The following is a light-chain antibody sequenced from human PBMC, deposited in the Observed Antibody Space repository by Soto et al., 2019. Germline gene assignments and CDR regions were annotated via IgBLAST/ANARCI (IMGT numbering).Light chain of an antibody. CDR1: QSVSSN. Sequence: EIVMTQSPVTLSVSPGERATLSCRASQSVSSNLAWYQQKPGQAPRLLIYGASTGATGIPARFSGSESGTDFTVNISSLQSEDFAVYYCQQYNKWPLTFGGGTKVEIK. V-gene: IGKV3-15*01. CDR3: QQYNKWPLT. J-gene: IGKJ4*01. CDR2: GAS.